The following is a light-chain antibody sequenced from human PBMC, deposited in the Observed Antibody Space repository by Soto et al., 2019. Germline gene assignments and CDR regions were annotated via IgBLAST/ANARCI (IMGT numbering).Light chain of an antibody. J-gene: IGKJ1*01. CDR1: QSVSNS. CDR2: KAS. CDR3: QQYNSYSWT. V-gene: IGKV1-5*03. Sequence: DIQMTQSPSTLSASVGDRVTITCRASQSVSNSLAWYQQKPGNAPQLLIYKASTLESGVPSRFSGSGSGTEFTLTISSLQPDDFATYYCQQYNSYSWTFGQGTKVVIK.